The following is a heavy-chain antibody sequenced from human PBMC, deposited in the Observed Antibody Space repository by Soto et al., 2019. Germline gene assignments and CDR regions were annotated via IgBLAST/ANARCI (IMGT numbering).Heavy chain of an antibody. D-gene: IGHD2-21*02. CDR1: GCSFTSYW. V-gene: IGHV5-10-1*01. CDR2: IDPSDSYT. CDR3: ARSPYCGGDCYHDAFDI. J-gene: IGHJ3*02. Sequence: GESLKISCKGSGCSFTSYWISWVRQMPGKGLEWMGRIDPSDSYTNYSPSFQGHVTISADKSISTAYLQWSSLKASDTAMYYCARSPYCGGDCYHDAFDIWGQGTMVTVSS.